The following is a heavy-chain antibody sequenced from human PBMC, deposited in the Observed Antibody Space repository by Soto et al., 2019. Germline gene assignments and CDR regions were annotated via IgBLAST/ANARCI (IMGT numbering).Heavy chain of an antibody. CDR3: ARDLGSSSFIFDY. J-gene: IGHJ4*02. D-gene: IGHD6-6*01. CDR2: IIPIFGTA. Sequence: SVKVSCKASGGTFSSYAISWVRQAPGQGLEWMGGIIPIFGTANYAQKFQGRVTITADESTSTAYMELSSLRSEDTAVYYCARDLGSSSFIFDYWGQGTLVTVSS. V-gene: IGHV1-69*13. CDR1: GGTFSSYA.